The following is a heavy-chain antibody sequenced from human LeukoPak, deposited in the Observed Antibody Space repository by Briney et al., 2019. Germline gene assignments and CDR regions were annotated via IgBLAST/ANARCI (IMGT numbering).Heavy chain of an antibody. Sequence: ASVKVSCKASGYTFTNFAINWVRQAPGQGLEWMGWISAYNGNTNYAQKLQGRVTMTTDTSTSTAYMELRSLRSDDTAVYYCARDLGPGSGFPVDYWGQGTLVTVSS. CDR1: GYTFTNFA. D-gene: IGHD3-10*01. CDR2: ISAYNGNT. CDR3: ARDLGPGSGFPVDY. J-gene: IGHJ4*02. V-gene: IGHV1-18*01.